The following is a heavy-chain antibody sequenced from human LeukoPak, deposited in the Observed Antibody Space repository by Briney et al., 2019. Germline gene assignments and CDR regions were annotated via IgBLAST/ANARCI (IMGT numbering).Heavy chain of an antibody. CDR1: GGSISSYY. V-gene: IGHV4-59*01. J-gene: IGHJ3*02. CDR3: ARGLATTWLDAFDI. D-gene: IGHD1-26*01. Sequence: SETLSLTCTVSGGSISSYYWSWIRQPPGKGLEWIGYISYSGSTNYDPSLKSRVTISVDTSKNQFSLKLSSVTAADTAVYYCARGLATTWLDAFDIWGRGTTVTVSS. CDR2: ISYSGST.